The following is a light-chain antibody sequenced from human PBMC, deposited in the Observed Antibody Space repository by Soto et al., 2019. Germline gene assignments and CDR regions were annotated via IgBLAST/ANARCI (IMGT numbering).Light chain of an antibody. Sequence: QSVLTQPPSLSGTPGQTVTISCFGSRSNIGSSIVHWYQQLPGAAPKHPIYMNNQRPSGIPARFSGSKSGTSASLVISGLRLEDEADYYCVAWDDNLSARVFGGGTKVTVL. V-gene: IGLV1-47*01. CDR2: MNN. CDR3: VAWDDNLSARV. CDR1: RSNIGSSI. J-gene: IGLJ3*02.